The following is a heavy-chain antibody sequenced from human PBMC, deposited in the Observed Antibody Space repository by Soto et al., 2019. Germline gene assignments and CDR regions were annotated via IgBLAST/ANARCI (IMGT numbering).Heavy chain of an antibody. CDR2: IYPGDSDT. CDR3: ARSADTAMVDY. V-gene: IGHV5-51*01. CDR1: GYSFTSYW. D-gene: IGHD5-18*01. J-gene: IGHJ4*02. Sequence: GESLKISCQGSGYSFTSYWIGWVRHMPGKGLEWMGIIYPGDSDTRYSPSFQGQVTISADKSISTAYLQWSSLKASDTAMYYCARSADTAMVDYWGQGTLVTVSS.